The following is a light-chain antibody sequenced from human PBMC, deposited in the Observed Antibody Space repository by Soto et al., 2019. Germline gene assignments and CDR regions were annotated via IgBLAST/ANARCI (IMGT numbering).Light chain of an antibody. Sequence: SALTQARGTLSLSPGERDTLSCRASQSVSSSYLAWYQQKPGQAPRLLIYGASSRATGIPDRFSGSGSGTDFTLTISRLEPEDFAVYYCQQHGTTFGQGTMVDIK. CDR1: QSVSSSY. J-gene: IGKJ1*01. V-gene: IGKV3-20*01. CDR3: QQHGTT. CDR2: GAS.